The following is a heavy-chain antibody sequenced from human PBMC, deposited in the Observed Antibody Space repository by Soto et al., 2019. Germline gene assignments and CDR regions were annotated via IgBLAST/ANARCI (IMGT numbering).Heavy chain of an antibody. Sequence: SVKVFCKASGGTFSSYAISWVRQAPGQGLEWMGGIIPIFGTANYTQKFQGRVTITADESTSTAYMELSSLRSEDTAVYYCARDLEPSPYSPFDYWGQGTLVTVSS. V-gene: IGHV1-69*13. CDR3: ARDLEPSPYSPFDY. J-gene: IGHJ4*02. CDR1: GGTFSSYA. D-gene: IGHD6-13*01. CDR2: IIPIFGTA.